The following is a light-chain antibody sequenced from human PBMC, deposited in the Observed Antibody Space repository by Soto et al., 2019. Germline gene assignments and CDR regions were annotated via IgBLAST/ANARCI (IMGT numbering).Light chain of an antibody. CDR2: AAS. CDR1: QSINSY. CDR3: QQSFSTPRT. V-gene: IGKV1-39*01. Sequence: DIQMTQSPSSQSASVGDRVTITCRASQSINSYLNWYQQKPGKAPKLLIYAASSLQSGVPSRFSGSGSETDFTLTISSLQPDDFATYYYQQSFSTPRTFVQGTRVEI. J-gene: IGKJ1*01.